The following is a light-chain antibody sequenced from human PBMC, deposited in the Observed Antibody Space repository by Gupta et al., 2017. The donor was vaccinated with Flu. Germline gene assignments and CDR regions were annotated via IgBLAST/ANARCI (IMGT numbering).Light chain of an antibody. CDR3: KQSLQTPYS. CDR2: LGS. CDR1: QSLLHSNGYNY. J-gene: IGKJ2*03. V-gene: IGKV2-28*01. Sequence: DIVMTQSPLSLPVTPGEPASISCRSSQSLLHSNGYNYLDWYLQKPGQSPQLLIYLGSNRASGVPDRFRGRGSGTDFTLKISRVEAADVGVYYCKQSLQTPYSFGQGTRLEIK.